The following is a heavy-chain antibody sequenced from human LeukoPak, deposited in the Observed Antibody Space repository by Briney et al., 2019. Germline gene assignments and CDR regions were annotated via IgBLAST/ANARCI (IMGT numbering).Heavy chain of an antibody. D-gene: IGHD6-19*01. V-gene: IGHV4-59*08. J-gene: IGHJ3*02. CDR3: AKLGHSDGWYLGAFDI. CDR2: TSYSRTT. Sequence: SETLSLTCAVSGGSITGHYWNWIRQTTGMQLEWIGYTSYSRTTIYNSYFKGRATMSIDTSKNQLYLNLTSVTATDTAAYYCAKLGHSDGWYLGAFDIWGQGTTVIVSS. CDR1: GGSITGHY.